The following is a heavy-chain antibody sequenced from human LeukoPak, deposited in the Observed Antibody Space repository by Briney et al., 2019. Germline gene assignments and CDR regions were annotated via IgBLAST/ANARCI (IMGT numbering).Heavy chain of an antibody. V-gene: IGHV4-59*01. J-gene: IGHJ4*02. CDR1: GGSISSYY. D-gene: IGHD6-19*01. Sequence: SETLSLTCTVSGGSISSYYWSWIRQPPGKGLEWIGYIYYSGSTNYNPSLKSRVTISVDTSKNQFSLKLSSVTAADTAVYYCARGHSDGWYPYIDYWGQGSLVTVSS. CDR2: IYYSGST. CDR3: ARGHSDGWYPYIDY.